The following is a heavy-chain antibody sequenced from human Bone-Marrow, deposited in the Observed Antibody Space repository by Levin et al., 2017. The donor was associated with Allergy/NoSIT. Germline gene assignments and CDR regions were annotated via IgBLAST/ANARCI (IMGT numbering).Heavy chain of an antibody. Sequence: SVKVSCKASGISFSIDTISWVRQAPGQGLEWMGRIIPSRDIANYAQKFQGKVTITWDTSTNTAYMELTSLRSDYTAVYYCARGGLNFDSGGYFDRYFGPWGQGTLVTVSS. CDR1: GISFSIDT. D-gene: IGHD3-22*01. CDR2: IIPSRDIA. J-gene: IGHJ5*02. CDR3: ARGGLNFDSGGYFDRYFGP. V-gene: IGHV1-69*02.